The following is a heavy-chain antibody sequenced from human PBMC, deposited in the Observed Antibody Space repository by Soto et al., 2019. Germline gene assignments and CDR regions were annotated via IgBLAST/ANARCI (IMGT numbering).Heavy chain of an antibody. Sequence: QLQLKESGSGLVKPSQTLSLTCSVSRGSISSAGYSWSWIRQSPGKGLEWIGYIYPTGITSHNPSLKSRGTMSVDKSSIQLSLEVRSVTAAETAVYYCVRERGGGSGNYYKSECMYVWGQGTTVTVSS. V-gene: IGHV4-30-2*06. D-gene: IGHD3-10*01. CDR3: VRERGGGSGNYYKSECMYV. J-gene: IGHJ6*02. CDR1: RGSISSAGYS. CDR2: IYPTGIT.